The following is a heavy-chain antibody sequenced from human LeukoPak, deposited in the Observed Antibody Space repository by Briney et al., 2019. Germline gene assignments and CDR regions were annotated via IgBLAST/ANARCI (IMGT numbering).Heavy chain of an antibody. V-gene: IGHV5-51*01. Sequence: GESLKISCKGSGYSFTSYWIGWVRQMPGKGLEWMGIIYPGDSDTRYSPSFQGQVTISADKSISTAYLQWSSLKASDTAMYYCARHARSIDGSLDIDYWGQGTLVTVSS. D-gene: IGHD3-10*01. CDR1: GYSFTSYW. CDR3: ARHARSIDGSLDIDY. J-gene: IGHJ4*02. CDR2: IYPGDSDT.